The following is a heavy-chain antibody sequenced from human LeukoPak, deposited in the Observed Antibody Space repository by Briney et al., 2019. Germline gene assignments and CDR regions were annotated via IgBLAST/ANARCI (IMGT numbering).Heavy chain of an antibody. CDR2: ISSSSSYI. CDR3: ARVITIFGVAPRRPDY. V-gene: IGHV3-21*04. Sequence: GGSLRLSCAASGFTFSSYSMNWVRQAPGKGLEWVSSISSSSSYIYYADSVKGRFTISRDNSKNTLYLQMNSLRAEDTAVYYCARVITIFGVAPRRPDYWGQGTLVTVSS. D-gene: IGHD3-3*01. CDR1: GFTFSSYS. J-gene: IGHJ4*02.